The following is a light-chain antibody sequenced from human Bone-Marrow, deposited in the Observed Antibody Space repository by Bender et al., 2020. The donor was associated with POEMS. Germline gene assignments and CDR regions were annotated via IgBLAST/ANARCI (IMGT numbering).Light chain of an antibody. V-gene: IGLV2-23*02. CDR3: CSYAGSSTTV. Sequence: QSALTQPASVSGSPGQSITISCTGTSSDVGSYKLVSWYQQYPGKAPKLMIYEVSKRPSGVFNRFSGSKSGNTASLTISGLQAEDEANYYCCSYAGSSTTVFGGGTKLTVL. CDR2: EVS. CDR1: SSDVGSYKL. J-gene: IGLJ3*02.